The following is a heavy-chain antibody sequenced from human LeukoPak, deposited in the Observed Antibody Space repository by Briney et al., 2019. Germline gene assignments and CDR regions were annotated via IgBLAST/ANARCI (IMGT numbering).Heavy chain of an antibody. CDR3: ARSHGINSFDY. CDR2: IGPNSGGT. CDR1: GYTFTSYG. Sequence: ASVKVSCKASGYTFTSYGISWVRQAPGQGLEWMGSIGPNSGGTNYAQKFQGRVTMTRDTSISTAYMEVSRLRSDDTAVYFCARSHGINSFDYWGQGTLVTVSS. V-gene: IGHV1-2*02. J-gene: IGHJ4*02. D-gene: IGHD3-10*01.